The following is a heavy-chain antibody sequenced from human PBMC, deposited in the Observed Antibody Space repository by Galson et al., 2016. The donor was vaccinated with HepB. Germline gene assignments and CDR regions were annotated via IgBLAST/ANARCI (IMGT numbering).Heavy chain of an antibody. CDR1: GFTLSHFG. J-gene: IGHJ6*02. CDR3: ARERIAVAGPHYYFYAMDV. V-gene: IGHV3-33*01. CDR2: IWYDGSKQ. D-gene: IGHD6-19*01. Sequence: SLRLSCAASGFTLSHFGLHWVRKAPGKRLEWVAMIWYDGSKQYHADSVKGRLTISRDNSKNTLYLQMNRLRAEDTGVYYCARERIAVAGPHYYFYAMDVWGQGTTVTVSS.